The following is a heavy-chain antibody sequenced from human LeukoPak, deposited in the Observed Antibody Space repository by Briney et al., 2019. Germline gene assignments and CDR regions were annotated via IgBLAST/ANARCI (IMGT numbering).Heavy chain of an antibody. D-gene: IGHD3-22*01. CDR1: GYTLTELS. CDR3: ATRGYYYDSSGYPYYFDY. J-gene: IGHJ4*02. Sequence: GASVKVSCKVSGYTLTELSMHWVRQAPGKGLEWMGGFDPEDGETIYAQKFQGRVTMTEDTSIDTAYMELSSLRSEDTAVYYCATRGYYYDSSGYPYYFDYWGQGTLVTVSS. CDR2: FDPEDGET. V-gene: IGHV1-24*01.